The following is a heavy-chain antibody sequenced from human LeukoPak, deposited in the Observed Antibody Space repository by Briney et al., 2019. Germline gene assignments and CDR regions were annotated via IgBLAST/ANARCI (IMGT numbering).Heavy chain of an antibody. J-gene: IGHJ4*02. V-gene: IGHV1-58*02. D-gene: IGHD4-23*01. Sequence: GASVKVSCKASGFTFTSSAMQWVRQARGQRLEWIGWIVVGSGNTNYAQKFRERVTITRDMSISTAYMELSSLRSEDTAVYYCARVGQVVSAWDYGGTDHDFDYWGQGTLVTVSS. CDR3: ARVGQVVSAWDYGGTDHDFDY. CDR1: GFTFTSSA. CDR2: IVVGSGNT.